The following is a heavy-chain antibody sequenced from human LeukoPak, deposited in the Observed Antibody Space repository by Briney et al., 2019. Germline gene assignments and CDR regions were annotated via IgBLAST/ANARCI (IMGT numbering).Heavy chain of an antibody. Sequence: PGGSLRLSCVASGFTFSNYGMHWVRQAPGKGLEWVAVMSYDGSKIYYADSVKGRFTISRDNAKNSLYLQMNSLRAEDTAVYYCARGSTYYDSSGQVPFDYWGQGTLVTVSS. CDR1: GFTFSNYG. D-gene: IGHD3-22*01. J-gene: IGHJ4*02. V-gene: IGHV3-30*03. CDR2: MSYDGSKI. CDR3: ARGSTYYDSSGQVPFDY.